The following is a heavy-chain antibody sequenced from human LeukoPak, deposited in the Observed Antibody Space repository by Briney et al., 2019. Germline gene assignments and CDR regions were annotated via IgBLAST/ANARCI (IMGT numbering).Heavy chain of an antibody. CDR3: ARGRRYQLLNFDY. J-gene: IGHJ4*02. CDR1: GGSFSGYY. V-gene: IGHV4-34*01. D-gene: IGHD2-2*01. CDR2: INHSGST. Sequence: SETLSLTCAVYGGSFSGYYWSWNRQPPGKGLEWIGEINHSGSTNYNPSLKSRVTISVDTSKNQFSLKLSSVTAADTAVYYCARGRRYQLLNFDYWGQGTLVTVSS.